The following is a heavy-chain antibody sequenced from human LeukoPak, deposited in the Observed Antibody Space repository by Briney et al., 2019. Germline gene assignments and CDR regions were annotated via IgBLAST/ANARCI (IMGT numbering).Heavy chain of an antibody. CDR2: ISGSGYST. Sequence: GGSLRLSCAASGFTFSNSAMSWVRQAPGKGLEWVSAISGSGYSTYYADSVKGRFTISRDNSKNTLYLQMNSLRAEDTAVYYCAKIGIQGGYYYFDYWGQGTLVTVSS. CDR1: GFTFSNSA. D-gene: IGHD3-10*01. V-gene: IGHV3-23*01. J-gene: IGHJ4*02. CDR3: AKIGIQGGYYYFDY.